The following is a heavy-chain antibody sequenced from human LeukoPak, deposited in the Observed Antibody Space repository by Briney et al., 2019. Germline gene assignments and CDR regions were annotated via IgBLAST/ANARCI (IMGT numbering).Heavy chain of an antibody. D-gene: IGHD3-10*01. J-gene: IGHJ3*02. CDR1: EFTFSSYG. CDR2: ISYDGSNK. V-gene: IGHV3-30*03. Sequence: GGSLRLPCAASEFTFSSYGMHWVRQAPGKGLEWVAVISYDGSNKYYADSVKGRFTISRDNSKNTLYLQMNSLRAEDTAVYYCARDSGLWFGELPDAFDIWGQGTMVTVSS. CDR3: ARDSGLWFGELPDAFDI.